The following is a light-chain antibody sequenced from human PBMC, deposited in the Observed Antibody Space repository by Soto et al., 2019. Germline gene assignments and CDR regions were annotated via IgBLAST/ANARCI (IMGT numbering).Light chain of an antibody. J-gene: IGKJ2*01. V-gene: IGKV3-15*01. Sequence: EIVMTQSPASLSVSPGEGATLSCRASQTVASNLAWYQQKPGQGPRLLIHGASTRATGVPARFSGSGSGTDFTLTISSLQSEDFAVYNCQQYHNWPPQYTFGQGTKLQIK. CDR2: GAS. CDR1: QTVASN. CDR3: QQYHNWPPQYT.